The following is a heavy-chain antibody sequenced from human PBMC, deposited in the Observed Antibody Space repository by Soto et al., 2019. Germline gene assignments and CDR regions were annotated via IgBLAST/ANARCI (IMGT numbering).Heavy chain of an antibody. J-gene: IGHJ3*02. CDR3: ASTIMHDAFDI. Sequence: QVQLQESGPGLVKPSETLSLTCTVSGGSISSYYWSWIRQPPGKGLEWIGYIYYSGSTNYNPSLKSRVTISVDTSKNQFSLKLSSVTAADTAVYYCASTIMHDAFDIWGQGTMVTVSS. CDR2: IYYSGST. CDR1: GGSISSYY. V-gene: IGHV4-59*01. D-gene: IGHD5-12*01.